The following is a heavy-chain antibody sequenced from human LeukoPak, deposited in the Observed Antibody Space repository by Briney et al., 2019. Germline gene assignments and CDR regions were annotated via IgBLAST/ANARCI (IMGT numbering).Heavy chain of an antibody. CDR2: IIPIFGTA. D-gene: IGHD3-22*01. CDR1: GGTFSSYA. CDR3: ARRDYYDSSGYYYGPYYYYMDV. J-gene: IGHJ6*03. Sequence: ASVKVSCKASGGTFSSYAISWVRQAPGQGLEWMGGIIPIFGTANYAQRFQGRVTITADESTSTAYMELSSLRSEDTAVYYCARRDYYDSSGYYYGPYYYYMDVWGKGTTVTVSS. V-gene: IGHV1-69*01.